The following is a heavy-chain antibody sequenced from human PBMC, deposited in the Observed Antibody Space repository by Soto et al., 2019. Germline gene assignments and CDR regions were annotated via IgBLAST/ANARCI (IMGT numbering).Heavy chain of an antibody. Sequence: GESLKLSGKGSRCSFTRYFIGWVRQMPGKGLEWMGIIYPGDSDTRYSPSFQGQVTISADKSISTAYLQWSSLKASDTAMYYCASGTTGTTTRNYYYYGMDVWGQGTTVTVSS. V-gene: IGHV5-51*01. D-gene: IGHD1-1*01. CDR1: RCSFTRYF. J-gene: IGHJ6*02. CDR2: IYPGDSDT. CDR3: ASGTTGTTTRNYYYYGMDV.